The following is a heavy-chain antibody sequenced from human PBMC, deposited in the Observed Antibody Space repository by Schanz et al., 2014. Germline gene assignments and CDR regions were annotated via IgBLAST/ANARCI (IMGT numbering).Heavy chain of an antibody. Sequence: QVQLVESGGGVVQPGRSLRLSCAASGFTFSSYGMHWVRQAPGKGLEWVSAISGSGGSTYYADSVKGRFTISRDNSKNTLYLQMSSLTTEDTAVYFCARGGFGEVSYFDYWGQGTLVTVSS. V-gene: IGHV3-NL1*01. J-gene: IGHJ4*02. CDR1: GFTFSSYG. D-gene: IGHD3-10*01. CDR3: ARGGFGEVSYFDY. CDR2: ISGSGGST.